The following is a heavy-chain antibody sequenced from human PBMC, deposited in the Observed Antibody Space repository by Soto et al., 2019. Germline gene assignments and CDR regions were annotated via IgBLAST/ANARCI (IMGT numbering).Heavy chain of an antibody. CDR1: GGSVNGYY. V-gene: IGHV4-34*01. Sequence: SETLSLTCAVYGGSVNGYYWNCIRQPPGKGLEWIGEINHTGVTHYNPSLTSRVTISVDTSKNQFSLKLSSVTAADTAVYYCARASGGWYAGQTYYYYGMDVWGQGTTVTGSS. CDR3: ARASGGWYAGQTYYYYGMDV. D-gene: IGHD6-19*01. CDR2: INHTGVT. J-gene: IGHJ6*02.